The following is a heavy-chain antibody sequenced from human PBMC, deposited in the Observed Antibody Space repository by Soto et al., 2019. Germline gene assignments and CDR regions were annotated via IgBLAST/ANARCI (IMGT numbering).Heavy chain of an antibody. CDR3: AKWGSCSGGSCYSSDY. CDR1: GFTFSSYG. D-gene: IGHD2-15*01. V-gene: IGHV3-30*18. Sequence: GGSLRLSCAASGFTFSSYGMHWVRQAPGKGLEWVAVISYDGSNKYYADSVKGRFTISRDNSKNTLYLQMNSLRAEDTAVYYCAKWGSCSGGSCYSSDYWGQGTLVTVSS. J-gene: IGHJ4*02. CDR2: ISYDGSNK.